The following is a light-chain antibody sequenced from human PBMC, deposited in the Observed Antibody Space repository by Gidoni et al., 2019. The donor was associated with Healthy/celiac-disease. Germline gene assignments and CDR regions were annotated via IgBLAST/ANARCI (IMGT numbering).Light chain of an antibody. CDR3: SSYTSSSTVV. CDR2: DVR. J-gene: IGLJ2*01. V-gene: IGLV2-14*01. CDR1: SSDVGGYNY. Sequence: QSALTQPASVSGSPGHSITLSCTGTSSDVGGYNYVSWYQQHPGKAPKLMIYDVRNRPSGVSNRFSGSKSGNTASLTISGLQAEDEADYYCSSYTSSSTVVFGGGTKLTVL.